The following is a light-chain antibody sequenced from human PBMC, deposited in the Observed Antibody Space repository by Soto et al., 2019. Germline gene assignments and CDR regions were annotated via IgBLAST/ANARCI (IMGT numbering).Light chain of an antibody. J-gene: IGKJ2*01. CDR1: QSVSSY. V-gene: IGKV3-11*01. CDR3: QHRSNWPPYT. Sequence: EIVLTQSPATLSLSPGERATLSCRACQSVSSYLAWYQQKPFQAPRLPIYDASNRATGIPARFSGSGSGTDFAHTISGLEPEDFAVYYCQHRSNWPPYTFGQGTKLEIK. CDR2: DAS.